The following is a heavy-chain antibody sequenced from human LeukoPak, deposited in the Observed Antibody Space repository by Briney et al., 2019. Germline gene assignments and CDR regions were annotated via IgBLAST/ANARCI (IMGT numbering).Heavy chain of an antibody. CDR3: AAGESYYFDY. CDR2: ISYDGSNK. CDR1: GFTFSSYA. J-gene: IGHJ4*02. V-gene: IGHV3-30*04. D-gene: IGHD1-1*01. Sequence: GGSLRLSCAASGFTFSSYAMHWVRQAPGKGLEWVAVISYDGSNKYYADSVKGRFTISRDNSKNTLYLQMNSLRAEDTAVYYCAAGESYYFDYWGQGTLVTVSS.